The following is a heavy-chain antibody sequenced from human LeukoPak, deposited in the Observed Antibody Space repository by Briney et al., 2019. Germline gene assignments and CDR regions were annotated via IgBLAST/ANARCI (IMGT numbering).Heavy chain of an antibody. CDR3: AKDRGSGYSSGWYDPPPHFDY. V-gene: IGHV3-23*01. D-gene: IGHD6-19*01. J-gene: IGHJ4*02. CDR2: ISGSGGST. Sequence: GGSLRLSCAASGFTFSSYAMSWVRQAPGKGLEWVSAISGSGGSTYYADSVKGRFTISRDNSKNTLYLQMNSLRAEDTAVYYCAKDRGSGYSSGWYDPPPHFDYWGQGTLVTVSS. CDR1: GFTFSSYA.